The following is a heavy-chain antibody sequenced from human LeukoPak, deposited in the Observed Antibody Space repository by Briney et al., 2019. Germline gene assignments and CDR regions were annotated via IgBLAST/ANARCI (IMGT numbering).Heavy chain of an antibody. CDR1: GYTFTSYD. Sequence: GASVKVSCKASGYTFTSYDINWVRQATGQGLEWMGWMNPNSGNTGYAQKFQGRVTMTRNTSISTAYMELSSLRSEDTAVYYCARGHTPVGYCDFWSGYFLYPLTYYMDVWGKGTTVTVSS. CDR3: ARGHTPVGYCDFWSGYFLYPLTYYMDV. CDR2: MNPNSGNT. D-gene: IGHD3-3*01. J-gene: IGHJ6*03. V-gene: IGHV1-8*01.